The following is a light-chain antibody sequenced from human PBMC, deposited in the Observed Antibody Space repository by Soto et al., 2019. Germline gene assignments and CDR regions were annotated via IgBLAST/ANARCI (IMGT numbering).Light chain of an antibody. CDR1: QGIRND. CDR2: AAS. V-gene: IGKV1-6*01. J-gene: IGKJ1*01. CDR3: QQYRSWPRT. Sequence: AIQMTQSPSSLSESVGAIFTITCRASQGIRNDLGWYQQKPGKAPKLLIYAASSLQSGVPSRFSGSGSGTDFTLTSSSLQSEDFAVYYCQQYRSWPRTFGQGTKVDIK.